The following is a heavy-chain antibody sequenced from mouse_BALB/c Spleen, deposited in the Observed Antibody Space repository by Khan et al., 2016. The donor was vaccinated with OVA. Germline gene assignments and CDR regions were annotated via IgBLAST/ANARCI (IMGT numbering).Heavy chain of an antibody. D-gene: IGHD1-1*01. CDR3: ATSYFYGYYFDY. CDR1: GFTFTSYG. CDR2: ISSDSNSI. V-gene: IGHV5-17*02. J-gene: IGHJ2*01. Sequence: EVQLVESGGGLVQSGGSRKLSCAASGFTFTSYGMHWIRQAPEKGLEWVAYISSDSNSIYYADTVKGRFTISRDNHKNPLFMHMTSLRSGDTALFVCATSYFYGYYFDYWGQGTTLTVAS.